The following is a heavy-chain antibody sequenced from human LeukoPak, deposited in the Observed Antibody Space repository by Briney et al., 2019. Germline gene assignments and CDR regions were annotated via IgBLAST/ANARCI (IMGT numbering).Heavy chain of an antibody. Sequence: GGSLRLSCAASGFTFSSYAMSWVRQAPGKGLEWVSAISGSGGSTYYADSMKVRFTISRDNSKNTLYLQMNSLRAEDTAVYYCAKILAKTYYYDSSGYNFDYWGQGTLVTVSS. V-gene: IGHV3-23*01. D-gene: IGHD3-22*01. CDR2: ISGSGGST. CDR3: AKILAKTYYYDSSGYNFDY. J-gene: IGHJ4*02. CDR1: GFTFSSYA.